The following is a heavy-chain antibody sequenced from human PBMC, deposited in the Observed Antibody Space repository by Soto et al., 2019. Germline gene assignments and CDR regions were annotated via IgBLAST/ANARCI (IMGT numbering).Heavy chain of an antibody. D-gene: IGHD6-6*01. CDR2: IYYSGST. Sequence: SETLSLTCTVSGGSISSADYYWNWIRQPPGKGLEWIGYIYYSGSTYYSPSLKSRVTVSLDTSKNQFSLNLKSVIVADTAVYYCARGREGLYSSSAALYYYYGMDVWGQGTTVTVSS. CDR1: GGSISSADYY. CDR3: ARGREGLYSSSAALYYYYGMDV. V-gene: IGHV4-30-4*01. J-gene: IGHJ6*02.